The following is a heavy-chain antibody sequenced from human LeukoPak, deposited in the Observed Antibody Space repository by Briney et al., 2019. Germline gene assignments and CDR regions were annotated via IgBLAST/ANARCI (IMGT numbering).Heavy chain of an antibody. J-gene: IGHJ4*02. D-gene: IGHD2-21*02. Sequence: GRSLRLSCAASGFTFDDYAMHWVRQAPGKGLEWASLISWDGGSTYYADSVKGRFTISRDNSKNSLYLQMNSLRAEDTALYYCAKAPSSVVVTAKYFIDWGQGTLVTVSS. CDR2: ISWDGGST. V-gene: IGHV3-43D*03. CDR1: GFTFDDYA. CDR3: AKAPSSVVVTAKYFID.